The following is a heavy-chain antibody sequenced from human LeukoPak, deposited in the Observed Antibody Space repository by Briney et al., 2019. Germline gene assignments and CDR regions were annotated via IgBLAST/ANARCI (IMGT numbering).Heavy chain of an antibody. J-gene: IGHJ4*02. D-gene: IGHD5-12*01. CDR2: ISGSGRST. V-gene: IGHV3-23*01. Sequence: GGSLRLSWAASGFPFSSYAISWVRQAPGKGLEWVSIISGSGRSTYYADSVRGRFTISRDNSKNTLYVQVNSLRAEDTAVYYCAKGIVATISHYFDYWGQGTLVTVPS. CDR3: AKGIVATISHYFDY. CDR1: GFPFSSYA.